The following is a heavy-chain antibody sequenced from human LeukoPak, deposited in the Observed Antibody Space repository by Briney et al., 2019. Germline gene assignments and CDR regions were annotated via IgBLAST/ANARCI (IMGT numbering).Heavy chain of an antibody. V-gene: IGHV3-48*03. D-gene: IGHD2-21*01. J-gene: IGHJ3*02. CDR3: ARFVGTAFDI. CDR2: ISSGGSTV. Sequence: AGSLRLSCAASGFTFSSYEINWVRQAPGKGREWFSYISSGGSTVYYADSVKGRFTISRDNAKNSLYLQMSSLRAEDTAVYYCARFVGTAFDIWGQGTMVTVSS. CDR1: GFTFSSYE.